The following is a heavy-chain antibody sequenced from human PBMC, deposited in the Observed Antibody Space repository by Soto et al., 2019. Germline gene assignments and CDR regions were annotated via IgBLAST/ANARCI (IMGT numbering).Heavy chain of an antibody. Sequence: SETLSLTCAVSGGSISSGGYSWSWIRQPPGKGLEWIGYIYHSGSTYYNPSLKSRVTRSVDRSKNQFSLKLSSVTAADTAVYYCARWSDSSGYWESREPYYFDYWGQGTLVTVSS. V-gene: IGHV4-30-2*01. CDR3: ARWSDSSGYWESREPYYFDY. CDR1: GGSISSGGYS. D-gene: IGHD3-22*01. J-gene: IGHJ4*02. CDR2: IYHSGST.